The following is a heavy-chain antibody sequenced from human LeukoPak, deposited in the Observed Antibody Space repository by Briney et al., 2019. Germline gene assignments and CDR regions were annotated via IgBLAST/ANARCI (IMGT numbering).Heavy chain of an antibody. CDR1: GFTFDDYA. D-gene: IGHD2-15*01. Sequence: GRSLRLSCAASGFTFDDYAMHWVRQAPGKGLEWVSGISWNSGSIGYADSVKGRFTISRDNSKNTLYLQMNSLRAEDTAVYYCAKGRDVVVAASDYWGQGTLVTVSS. CDR3: AKGRDVVVAASDY. V-gene: IGHV3-9*01. J-gene: IGHJ4*02. CDR2: ISWNSGSI.